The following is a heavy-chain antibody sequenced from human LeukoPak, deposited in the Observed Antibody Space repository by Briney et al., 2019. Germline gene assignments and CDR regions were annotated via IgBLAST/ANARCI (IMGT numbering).Heavy chain of an antibody. CDR2: ISYDGSNK. Sequence: GGSLRLSCAASGFTLSSYAMRWVRQAPGKGLEWVAVISYDGSNKYYADPVKGRFTISRDNSKNTLYLQMNSLRAEDTAVYYCARDRRRGGEDSYYFDYWGQGTLVTVSS. D-gene: IGHD3-16*01. CDR1: GFTLSSYA. V-gene: IGHV3-30-3*01. CDR3: ARDRRRGGEDSYYFDY. J-gene: IGHJ4*02.